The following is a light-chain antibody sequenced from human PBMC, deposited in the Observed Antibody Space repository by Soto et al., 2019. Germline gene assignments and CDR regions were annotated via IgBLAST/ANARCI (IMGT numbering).Light chain of an antibody. J-gene: IGLJ1*01. Sequence: QSALTLPASVSGSPGQSITISCTGTSSDVGGYNYVSWYQHHPGKAPKLMIYDVSNRPSGVSNRFSGSKSGNTASLTISGLQAEDEADYYCSSYTSSSTPFYVFGTGTKLTVL. CDR3: SSYTSSSTPFYV. V-gene: IGLV2-14*03. CDR2: DVS. CDR1: SSDVGGYNY.